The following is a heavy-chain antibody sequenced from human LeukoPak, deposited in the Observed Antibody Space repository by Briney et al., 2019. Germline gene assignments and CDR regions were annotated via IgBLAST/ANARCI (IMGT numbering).Heavy chain of an antibody. CDR2: IYSGGST. D-gene: IGHD4-17*01. Sequence: GGSLRLSCAASGFTVSSNYMSWVRQAPGKGLEWVSVIYSGGSTYYADSVKGRFTISRDNSKNTLYLQMNSLRAEDTAVYYCARDDYGDYVSRSLYYGMDVWGQGTTVTVSS. V-gene: IGHV3-53*01. J-gene: IGHJ6*02. CDR3: ARDDYGDYVSRSLYYGMDV. CDR1: GFTVSSNY.